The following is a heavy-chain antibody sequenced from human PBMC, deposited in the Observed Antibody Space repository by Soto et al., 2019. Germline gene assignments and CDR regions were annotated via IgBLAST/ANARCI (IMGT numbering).Heavy chain of an antibody. CDR2: IYYSGST. Sequence: QVQLQESGPGLVKPSETLSLTCTVSGGSISSNYWSWIRQPQAKGLEWIGYIYYSGSTNYNPSLKSRVTILVDTSKNRFSLMLSSVAAADTAVYYCGRVWGGGFDIWGQGTMVTVSS. V-gene: IGHV4-59*01. J-gene: IGHJ3*02. CDR3: GRVWGGGFDI. CDR1: GGSISSNY. D-gene: IGHD3-10*01.